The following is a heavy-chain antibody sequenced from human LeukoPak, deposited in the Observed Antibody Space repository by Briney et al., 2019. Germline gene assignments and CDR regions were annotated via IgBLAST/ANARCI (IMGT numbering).Heavy chain of an antibody. CDR2: INHSGST. V-gene: IGHV4-34*01. J-gene: IGHJ4*02. CDR3: AMSTATITRRFDY. D-gene: IGHD5-12*01. Sequence: SETLSLTCAVYGGSFSGYYWSWIRQPPGKGLEWIGEINHSGSTNYNPSLKSRVTISVDTSKNQFSLKLSSVTAADTAVYYCAMSTATITRRFDYWGQGTLVTVSS. CDR1: GGSFSGYY.